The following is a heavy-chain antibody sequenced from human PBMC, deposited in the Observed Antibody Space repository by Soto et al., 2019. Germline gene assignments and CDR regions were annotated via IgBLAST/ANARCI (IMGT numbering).Heavy chain of an antibody. J-gene: IGHJ4*02. CDR3: AGAFISRFDY. D-gene: IGHD3-10*01. CDR1: GGSISGST. CDR2: IHHSGST. Sequence: PSETLSLTCTVFGGSISGSTWSWIRQPPGKGLEWIGYIHHSGSTKYNPSLKSRVTIPVDTSKKQFSLILSSVTAADTAVYYCAGAFISRFDYWGQKTLVTVSS. V-gene: IGHV4-59*08.